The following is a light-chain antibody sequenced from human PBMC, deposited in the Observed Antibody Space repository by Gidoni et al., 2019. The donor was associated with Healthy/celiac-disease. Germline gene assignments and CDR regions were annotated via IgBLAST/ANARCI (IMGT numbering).Light chain of an antibody. CDR2: GAS. V-gene: IGKV3-15*01. CDR1: QSDRSN. Sequence: EIVMTQSPATLPVSPGGRATLSCRASQSDRSNLAWYQQKPGQAPRLLIYGASTRATGSPARCSGSRSWTEFTLTISSRQSEEYAVDYCQQYNNWPPWTFGQGTKVEIK. J-gene: IGKJ1*01. CDR3: QQYNNWPPWT.